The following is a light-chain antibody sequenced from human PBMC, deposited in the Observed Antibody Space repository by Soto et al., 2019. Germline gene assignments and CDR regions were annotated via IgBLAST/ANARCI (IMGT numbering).Light chain of an antibody. J-gene: IGLJ1*01. V-gene: IGLV2-8*01. CDR2: EVS. CDR1: SSDVGCYIY. Sequence: QSVLAQPPSASGSPGQSVTISCTGTSSDVGCYIYVSWYQQHPGKAPKLMIYEVSKRPSGVPDRFSGSKSGNTASLTVSGLQAEDEADYYCSSYAGSNNFVFGTG. CDR3: SSYAGSNNFV.